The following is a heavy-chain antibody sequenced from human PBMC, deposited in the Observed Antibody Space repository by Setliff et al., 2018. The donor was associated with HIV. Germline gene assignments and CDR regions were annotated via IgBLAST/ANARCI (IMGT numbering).Heavy chain of an antibody. CDR2: IYYTGST. V-gene: IGHV4-39*01. CDR3: ARIVRWELVATSTFFYYYMDV. J-gene: IGHJ6*03. D-gene: IGHD1-26*01. CDR1: GASISSSSHH. Sequence: SEPLSLTCTVSGASISSSSHHWAWIRQPPGKGLEYIGNIYYTGSTHHNPSLESRVATSVDTSKNQFSPKLSSVTAADTAVYYCARIVRWELVATSTFFYYYMDVWGKGTTVTVSS.